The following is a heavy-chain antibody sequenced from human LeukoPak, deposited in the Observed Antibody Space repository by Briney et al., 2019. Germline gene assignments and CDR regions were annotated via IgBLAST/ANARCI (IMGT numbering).Heavy chain of an antibody. D-gene: IGHD1/OR15-1a*01. CDR2: IYYSGST. J-gene: IGHJ3*02. CDR1: GGSISSYY. V-gene: IGHV4-59*01. Sequence: SETLSLTCTVSGGSISSYYWSWIRQPPGKGLEWIGYIYYSGSTKYKPSLKSRVTISVDTSKNQFSLKLSSVTAADTAVYYCAREEQLTDAFDIWGQGTMFTVSS. CDR3: AREEQLTDAFDI.